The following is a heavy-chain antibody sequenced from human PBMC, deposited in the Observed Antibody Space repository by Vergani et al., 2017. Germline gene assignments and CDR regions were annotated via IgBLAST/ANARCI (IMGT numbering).Heavy chain of an antibody. CDR1: GITFWKFG. CDR2: SKPKTEGGTT. J-gene: IGHJ4*02. Sequence: EVDLVESGGGLAQPGGSLRLSCEASGITFWKFGMHWVRQSPGKGLEYIGLSKPKTEGGTTHYNAAMKGRVTISRDDSKSVLFLEMTNLAPEDTAVYYCWDTNYANSWDFWGQGSLVTVSS. D-gene: IGHD2-8*01. V-gene: IGHV3-15*05. CDR3: WDTNYANSWDF.